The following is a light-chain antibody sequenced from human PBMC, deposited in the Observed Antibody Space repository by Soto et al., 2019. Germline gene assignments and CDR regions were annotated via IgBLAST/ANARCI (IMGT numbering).Light chain of an antibody. CDR3: QPYSSFPLIT. J-gene: IGKJ5*01. Sequence: TVSLYKGERATLSCRASQDVGKYLAWYQQNPGQAPRLLIYGASSRATGIPDRFSGSGSGTDFTLTISSLEPEDFAMYYCQPYSSFPLIT. CDR1: QDVGKY. V-gene: IGKV3-20*01. CDR2: GAS.